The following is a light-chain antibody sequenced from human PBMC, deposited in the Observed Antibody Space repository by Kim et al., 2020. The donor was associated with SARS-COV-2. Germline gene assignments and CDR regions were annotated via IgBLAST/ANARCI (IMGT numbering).Light chain of an antibody. J-gene: IGLJ2*01. Sequence: QSITISCTGTSSDVGSHNLVSWYQKHPGQAPKLMIYEVTKRPSGVSNRFSGSKSGITASLTISGLQAEDEADYYCCSYAGSSTFVIFGGGIQLTVL. CDR3: CSYAGSSTFVI. V-gene: IGLV2-23*02. CDR1: SSDVGSHNL. CDR2: EVT.